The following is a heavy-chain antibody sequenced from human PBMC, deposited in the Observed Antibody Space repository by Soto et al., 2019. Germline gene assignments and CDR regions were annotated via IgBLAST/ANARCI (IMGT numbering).Heavy chain of an antibody. CDR1: GDSISSYY. Sequence: SETLSLTCTVSGDSISSYYWSWVRQPAGKGMEWIGRIHTTENTNYNPSLRSRVTMSVDTSNNQFSLKLTSLTAADTAVYYCARALSSAAGLYFDYWGQGTLVTVSS. D-gene: IGHD6-13*01. J-gene: IGHJ4*02. CDR2: IHTTENT. V-gene: IGHV4-4*07. CDR3: ARALSSAAGLYFDY.